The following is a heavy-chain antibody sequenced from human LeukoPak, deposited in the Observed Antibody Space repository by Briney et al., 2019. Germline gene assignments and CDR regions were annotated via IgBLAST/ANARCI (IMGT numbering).Heavy chain of an antibody. J-gene: IGHJ1*01. CDR3: ARSAVFPPYYYDSSGYYLFQH. CDR1: GGTFSSYA. D-gene: IGHD3-22*01. CDR2: IIPIFGTA. V-gene: IGHV1-69*13. Sequence: GASVKVSCKASGGTFSSYAISWVRQAPGQGLEWMGGIIPIFGTANYAQKFQGRVTITADESTSTAYMELSSLRSEDTAVYYCARSAVFPPYYYDSSGYYLFQHWGQGTLVTVSS.